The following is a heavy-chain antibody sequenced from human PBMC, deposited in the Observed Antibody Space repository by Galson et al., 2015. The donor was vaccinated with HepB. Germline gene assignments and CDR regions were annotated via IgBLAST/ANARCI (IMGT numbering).Heavy chain of an antibody. CDR3: ARDYSGRETGWFDPWGQGREFEGGRETGWFDP. CDR2: ISSSSSYI. CDR1: GFTFSSYS. J-gene: IGHJ5*02. Sequence: SLRLSCAASGFTFSSYSMNWVRQAPGKGLEWVSSISSSSSYIYYADSVKGRFTISRDNAKNSLYLQMNSLRAEDTAVYYCARDYSGRETGWFDPWGQGREFEGGRETGWFDPWGQGTLVTVSS. D-gene: IGHD1-26*01. V-gene: IGHV3-21*01.